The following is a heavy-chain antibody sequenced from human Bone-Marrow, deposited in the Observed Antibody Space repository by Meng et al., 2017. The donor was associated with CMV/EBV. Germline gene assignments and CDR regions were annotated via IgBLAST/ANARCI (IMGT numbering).Heavy chain of an antibody. J-gene: IGHJ3*02. CDR3: ARDNPMVAKGGAFDI. CDR2: INPNSGGT. CDR1: GYTFTGYY. D-gene: IGHD4/OR15-4a*01. Sequence: ASVKVSCKASGYTFTGYYMHWVRQAPGQGLEWMGWINPNSGGTNYAQKFQGRVTMTRDTSISTAYMELSRLRSDDTAVYYCARDNPMVAKGGAFDIWGQGTMVTVSS. V-gene: IGHV1-2*02.